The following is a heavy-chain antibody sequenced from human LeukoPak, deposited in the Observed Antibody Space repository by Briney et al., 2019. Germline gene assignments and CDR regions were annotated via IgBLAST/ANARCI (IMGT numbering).Heavy chain of an antibody. CDR3: ARQRVAAAGTLDY. CDR2: IYYSGST. D-gene: IGHD6-13*01. Sequence: SETLSLTCTVSGGSISSSNYYWGWIRQPPGKGLEWIGSIYYSGSTYYNPSLKSRVTISVDTSKNQFSLKLSSLTAADTAVYYCARQRVAAAGTLDYWGQGTLVTVSS. J-gene: IGHJ4*02. CDR1: GGSISSSNYY. V-gene: IGHV4-39*01.